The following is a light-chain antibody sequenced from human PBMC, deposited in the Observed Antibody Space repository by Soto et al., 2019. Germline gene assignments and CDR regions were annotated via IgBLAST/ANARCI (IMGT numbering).Light chain of an antibody. J-gene: IGLJ1*01. Sequence: QSVLTQPPSASGTPGQRVTISCSGSSSNIGSNYVNWYQHLPGTAPKLLIYSDDQRPSGVPDRFSGSKSGTSASLAISGLQSEDEGDYFCAAWNDNPNAPGYVFGTGTNVTVL. CDR2: SDD. CDR1: SSNIGSNY. CDR3: AAWNDNPNAPGYV. V-gene: IGLV1-44*01.